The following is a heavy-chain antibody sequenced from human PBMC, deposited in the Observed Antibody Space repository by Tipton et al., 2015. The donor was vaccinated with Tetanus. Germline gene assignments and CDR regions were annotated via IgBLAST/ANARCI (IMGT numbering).Heavy chain of an antibody. J-gene: IGHJ4*02. CDR2: ISPSGNT. V-gene: IGHV4-34*01. Sequence: TLSLTCAVYGGSFSNYFWRWIRQPPGKGLEWIGEISPSGNTNYNPSLKSRVTISADTSRNQFSLTLSSVTAADTAVYYCARGWGSSWYYFDYWGQGILVTVSS. CDR3: ARGWGSSWYYFDY. D-gene: IGHD6-13*01. CDR1: GGSFSNYF.